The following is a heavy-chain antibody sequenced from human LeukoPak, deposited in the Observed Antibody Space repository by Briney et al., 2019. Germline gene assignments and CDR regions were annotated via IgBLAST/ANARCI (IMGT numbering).Heavy chain of an antibody. Sequence: GGSLRLSCAASGFTFSSYAMSWVRQAPGKGLEWVSTISNSDYSTYYADSVKGRFTISRANSENTLYLQMNNLRAEDTAVYYCAELGITMIGGVWGKGTTVTISS. J-gene: IGHJ6*04. V-gene: IGHV3-23*01. CDR1: GFTFSSYA. CDR3: AELGITMIGGV. D-gene: IGHD3-10*02. CDR2: ISNSDYST.